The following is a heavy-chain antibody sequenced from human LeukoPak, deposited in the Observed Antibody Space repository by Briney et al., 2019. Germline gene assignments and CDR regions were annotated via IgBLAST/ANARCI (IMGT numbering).Heavy chain of an antibody. J-gene: IGHJ4*02. CDR1: GGSISSSNW. D-gene: IGHD3/OR15-3a*01. CDR2: IYHSGST. CDR3: ARELRTGYYAHFDY. V-gene: IGHV4-4*02. Sequence: PSETLSLTSAVSGGSISSSNWWSCVRQPPGKGLEWIGEIYHSGSTNYNPSLKSRVTISVDKSKNQFSLKLSSVTAADTAVHYCARELRTGYYAHFDYWGQGTLVTVSS.